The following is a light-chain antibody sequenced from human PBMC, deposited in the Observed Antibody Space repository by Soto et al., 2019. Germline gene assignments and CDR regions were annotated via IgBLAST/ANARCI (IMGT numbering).Light chain of an antibody. J-gene: IGKJ4*01. CDR3: QQYGSSVLT. CDR1: QSVSTNS. CDR2: GAS. V-gene: IGKV3-20*01. Sequence: EIVLTQSPDTLSLSPGERATPSCRASQSVSTNSLAWYQQRPGQAPRPLIYGASSRATGTPDRFSGSGSGTDFTLIISRLEPEDFAVYYCQQYGSSVLTFGGGTKVDIK.